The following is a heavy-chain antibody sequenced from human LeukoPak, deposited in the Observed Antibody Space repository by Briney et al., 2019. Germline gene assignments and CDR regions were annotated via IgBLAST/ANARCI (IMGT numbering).Heavy chain of an antibody. D-gene: IGHD6-19*01. CDR1: GGSISTYY. V-gene: IGHV4-59*01. CDR3: ARVRQYISGWFFDY. J-gene: IGHJ4*02. Sequence: SETLSLTCTVSGGSISTYYWSWIRQPPGKGLEWIGYIYYSGSTNYNPSLKSRVTISVDTSKNQFSLKLSSVTTADTAVYYCARVRQYISGWFFDYWGQGTLVTVSS. CDR2: IYYSGST.